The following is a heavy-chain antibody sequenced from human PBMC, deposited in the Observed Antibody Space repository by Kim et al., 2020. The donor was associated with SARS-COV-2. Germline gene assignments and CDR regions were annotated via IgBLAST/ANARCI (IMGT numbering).Heavy chain of an antibody. V-gene: IGHV3-23*01. CDR3: AKGVKSRSSWYRLYYYGMDV. Sequence: GGSLRLSCAASGFTFSSYAMSWVRQAPGKGLEWVSAISGSGGSTYYADSVKGRFTISRDNSKNTLYRQMNSLRAEDTAVYYCAKGVKSRSSWYRLYYYGMDVWGQGATVTVSS. CDR2: ISGSGGST. D-gene: IGHD6-13*01. CDR1: GFTFSSYA. J-gene: IGHJ6*02.